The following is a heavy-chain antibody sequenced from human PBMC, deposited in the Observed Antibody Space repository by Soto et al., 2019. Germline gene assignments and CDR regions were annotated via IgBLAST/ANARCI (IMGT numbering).Heavy chain of an antibody. CDR1: GGSMSSGGYF. Sequence: CAVSGGSMSSGGYFWSWIRQPPGKVLEWIGCIYPSGTTYYNPSLKSRVTISVDKSKTQFSLRLSSVTAADTAVYYCARVISPMAPSDYWGQGTLLTVSS. J-gene: IGHJ4*02. CDR2: IYPSGTT. CDR3: ARVISPMAPSDY. D-gene: IGHD3-10*01. V-gene: IGHV4-30-2*01.